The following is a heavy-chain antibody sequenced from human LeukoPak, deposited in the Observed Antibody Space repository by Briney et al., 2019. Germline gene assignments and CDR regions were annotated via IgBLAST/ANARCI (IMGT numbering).Heavy chain of an antibody. CDR1: GGSISSYY. CDR2: IYYSGST. J-gene: IGHJ4*02. Sequence: SETLSLTCTVSGGSISSYYWSWIRQPPGKGLEWLGYIYYSGSTNYNPSLKSRVTISVDTSKNQFSLKLSSVTAADTAVYYCARGGYYYGSGSSFDYWGQGTLVTVSS. D-gene: IGHD3-10*01. V-gene: IGHV4-59*12. CDR3: ARGGYYYGSGSSFDY.